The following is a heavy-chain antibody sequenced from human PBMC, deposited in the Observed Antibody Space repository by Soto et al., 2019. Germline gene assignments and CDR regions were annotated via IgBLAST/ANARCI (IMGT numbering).Heavy chain of an antibody. Sequence: GGSLRLSCAASGFTFSSYAMSWVRQAPGKGLEWVANIKQDGSEKYYVDSVKGRFTISRDNAKNSLYLQMNSLRAEDTAVYYCAREVAVAGVDYWGQGTLVTVSS. CDR1: GFTFSSYA. J-gene: IGHJ4*02. V-gene: IGHV3-7*03. CDR2: IKQDGSEK. D-gene: IGHD6-19*01. CDR3: AREVAVAGVDY.